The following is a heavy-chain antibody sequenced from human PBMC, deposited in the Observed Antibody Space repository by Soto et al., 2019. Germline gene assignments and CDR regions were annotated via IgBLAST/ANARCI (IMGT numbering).Heavy chain of an antibody. CDR2: IYWDDDK. V-gene: IGHV2-5*02. J-gene: IGHJ4*02. CDR3: SHSRGFGQLAFDY. CDR1: GFSLGTARVS. Sequence: YDPTLVNPTQTLTLPCTFSGFSLGTARVSVGWIRQPPGKALEWLALIYWDDDKRSSPSLKSRLTITKDTSRNQVVLTMTNVDPVDTATYYCSHSRGFGQLAFDYCCQGTLVT. D-gene: IGHD3-10*01.